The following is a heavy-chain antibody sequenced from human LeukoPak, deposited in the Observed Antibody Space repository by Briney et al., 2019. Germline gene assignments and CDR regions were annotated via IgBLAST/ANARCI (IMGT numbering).Heavy chain of an antibody. CDR2: IYHSGST. D-gene: IGHD3-16*01. CDR3: ARFTPQGYGWGGYNRFDP. J-gene: IGHJ5*02. V-gene: IGHV4-39*07. CDR1: GGSISSSSYY. Sequence: SETLSLTCTVSGGSISSSSYYWGWIRQPPGKGLEWIGSIYHSGSTYYNPSLKSRVTISVDTSKNQFSLNLTSVTAADTAVYYCARFTPQGYGWGGYNRFDPWGQGTPVTVSS.